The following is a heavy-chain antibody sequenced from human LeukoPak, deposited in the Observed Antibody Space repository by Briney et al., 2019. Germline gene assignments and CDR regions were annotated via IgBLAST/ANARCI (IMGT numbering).Heavy chain of an antibody. Sequence: SETLSLTCTVPGGSISSYYWSWIRQPPGKGLEWIGYIYYSGSTNYNPSLKSRVTISVDTSKNQFSLKVNSVTAADTAVYYCARAPGNDYYPYYYMDVWGKGTTVTVSS. V-gene: IGHV4-59*01. J-gene: IGHJ6*03. CDR1: GGSISSYY. D-gene: IGHD4/OR15-4a*01. CDR3: ARAPGNDYYPYYYMDV. CDR2: IYYSGST.